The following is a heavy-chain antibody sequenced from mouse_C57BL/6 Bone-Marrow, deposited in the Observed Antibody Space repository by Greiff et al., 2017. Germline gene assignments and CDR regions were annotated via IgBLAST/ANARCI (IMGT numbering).Heavy chain of an antibody. Sequence: QVQLQQPGAELVKPGASVKMSCKASGYTFTSYWITWVKQRPGQGLEWIGDIYPGSGSTNYNEKFKSKATLTVDTSSSTAYMQLSSQTSEDSAVYYCAGGYYGNAMDYWGQGTSVTVSS. D-gene: IGHD2-3*01. V-gene: IGHV1-55*01. CDR1: GYTFTSYW. CDR3: AGGYYGNAMDY. CDR2: IYPGSGST. J-gene: IGHJ4*01.